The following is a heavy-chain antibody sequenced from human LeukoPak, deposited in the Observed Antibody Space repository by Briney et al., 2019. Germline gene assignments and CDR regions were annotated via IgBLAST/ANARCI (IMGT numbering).Heavy chain of an antibody. CDR2: ISSSGSSI. CDR1: GFTFSSYE. Sequence: GGSLRLSCAASGFTFSSYEMNWVRQAPGKGLEWVSYISSSGSSIYYADSVKGRFTISRDNAKNSLYLQMNSLRAEDTAVYYCARARHYDSSGCYIWGQGTMVTVSS. V-gene: IGHV3-48*03. CDR3: ARARHYDSSGCYI. D-gene: IGHD3-22*01. J-gene: IGHJ3*02.